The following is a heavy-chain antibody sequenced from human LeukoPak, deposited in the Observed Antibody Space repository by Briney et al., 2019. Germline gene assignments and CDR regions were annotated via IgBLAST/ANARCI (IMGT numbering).Heavy chain of an antibody. D-gene: IGHD5-12*01. V-gene: IGHV3-23*01. Sequence: GGSLRLSCAASGFMFSSYTMNWVRQAPGKGLEWVSTINDGGGTTYYADSVKGRFTISRDNSKNTLYLQMNSLRADDTAVYYCAKDPPGSGYYFDPWGQGTLVIVCS. CDR1: GFMFSSYT. CDR3: AKDPPGSGYYFDP. CDR2: INDGGGTT. J-gene: IGHJ5*02.